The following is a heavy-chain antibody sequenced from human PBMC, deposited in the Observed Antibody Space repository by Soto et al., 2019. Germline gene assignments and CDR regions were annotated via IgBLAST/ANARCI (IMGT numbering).Heavy chain of an antibody. D-gene: IGHD2-15*01. CDR3: AKDRLVVVAATIFDY. CDR2: ISGSGGST. J-gene: IGHJ4*02. V-gene: IGHV3-23*01. Sequence: GGSLRLSCAASGFTFSSYAMSWVRQAPGKGLEWVSAISGSGGSTYYADSVKGRFTISRDNSKNTLYLQMNSLRAEDTAVYYCAKDRLVVVAATIFDYWGQGTLVTVSS. CDR1: GFTFSSYA.